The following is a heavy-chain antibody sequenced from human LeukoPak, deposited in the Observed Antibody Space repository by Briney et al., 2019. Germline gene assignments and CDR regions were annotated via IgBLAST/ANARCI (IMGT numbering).Heavy chain of an antibody. CDR2: ISAYNGNT. D-gene: IGHD6-19*01. Sequence: ASVKVSCKASGYTFTSYGISWVRQAPGQGLEWMGWISAYNGNTNYAQKLQGRVTMTTDTSTNTAYMELRSLRPDATAVYYCAYRSGWYNGSFDPWGQGTLVTVSS. V-gene: IGHV1-18*01. CDR1: GYTFTSYG. J-gene: IGHJ5*02. CDR3: AYRSGWYNGSFDP.